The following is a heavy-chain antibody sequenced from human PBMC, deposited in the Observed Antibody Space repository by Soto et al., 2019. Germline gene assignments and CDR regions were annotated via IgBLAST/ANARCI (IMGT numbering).Heavy chain of an antibody. CDR3: AXXXDIVATPPRYFDL. D-gene: IGHD5-12*01. V-gene: IGHV4-31*03. CDR2: IYYSGST. CDR1: GGSISSGDYY. Sequence: QVQLQESGPGLVKPSQTLSLTCTVSGGSISSGDYYWSWIRQHPGKGLEWIGYIYYSGSTFYNPSHKSRVTISVDTSKNQFSLNLSSVTAADTAVYXCAXXXDIVATPPRYFDLWGRGTLVTVSS. J-gene: IGHJ2*01.